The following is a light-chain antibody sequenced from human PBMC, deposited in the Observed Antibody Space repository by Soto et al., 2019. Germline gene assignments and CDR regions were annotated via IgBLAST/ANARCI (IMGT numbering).Light chain of an antibody. CDR1: QSVSSY. CDR2: DAS. J-gene: IGKJ2*01. Sequence: EIVLTQSPATLSLSPGERATLSCRASQSVSSYLAWYQQKPGQAPRILIYDASNRATGIPARFSGSGSGTDFTLTISSLVPEDFAVYYCQQRSNYYTFGQGTKLEIK. V-gene: IGKV3-11*01. CDR3: QQRSNYYT.